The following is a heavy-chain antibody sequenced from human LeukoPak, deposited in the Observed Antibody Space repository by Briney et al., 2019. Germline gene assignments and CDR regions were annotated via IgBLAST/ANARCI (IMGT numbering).Heavy chain of an antibody. CDR3: ATDLPFSWGSYYYMDV. D-gene: IGHD1-26*01. V-gene: IGHV1-24*01. Sequence: ASVKVSCKVSGYTLTELSMHWVRQAPGKGLEWMGGFDPEDGETIYAQKFQGRVTMTEDTSTDTAYMELSSLRSEDTAVYYCATDLPFSWGSYYYMDVWGKGTTVTVSS. CDR2: FDPEDGET. CDR1: GYTLTELS. J-gene: IGHJ6*03.